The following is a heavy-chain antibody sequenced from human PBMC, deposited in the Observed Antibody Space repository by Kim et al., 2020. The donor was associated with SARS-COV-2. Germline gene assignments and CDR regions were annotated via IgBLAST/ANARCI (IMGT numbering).Heavy chain of an antibody. Sequence: VEGRFTISRDNSKNTLYLQMNSLRAEDTAVYYCAKSTWCSSTSCYGFWGYWGQGTLVTVSS. J-gene: IGHJ4*02. D-gene: IGHD2-2*01. V-gene: IGHV3-23*01. CDR3: AKSTWCSSTSCYGFWGY.